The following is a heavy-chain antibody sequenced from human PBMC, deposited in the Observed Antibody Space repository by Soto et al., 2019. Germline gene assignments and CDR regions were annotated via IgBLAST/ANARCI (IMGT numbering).Heavy chain of an antibody. V-gene: IGHV3-30*18. CDR1: GFTFSSYG. D-gene: IGHD6-13*01. Sequence: QVQLVESGGGVVQPGRSLRLSCAASGFTFSSYGMHWVRQAPGKGLEWVAVISYDGSNKYYADSVKGRFTISRDNSKNTLYLQMNSLRAEDTAVYYCAKDTGLRGIAAAGTSDYWGQGTLVTVSS. J-gene: IGHJ4*02. CDR2: ISYDGSNK. CDR3: AKDTGLRGIAAAGTSDY.